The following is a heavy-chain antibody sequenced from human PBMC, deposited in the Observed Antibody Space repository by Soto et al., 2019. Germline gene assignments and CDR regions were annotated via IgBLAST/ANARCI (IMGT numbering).Heavy chain of an antibody. D-gene: IGHD6-13*01. CDR3: ARDMLIAAAGDYYGMDV. CDR2: ISYDGSNK. Sequence: GGSLRLSCAASGFTFSSCAMHWVRQAPGKGLEWVAVISYDGSNKYYADSVKGRFTISRDNSKNTLYLQMNSLRAEDTAVYYCARDMLIAAAGDYYGMDVWGQGTTVTVSS. V-gene: IGHV3-30-3*01. CDR1: GFTFSSCA. J-gene: IGHJ6*02.